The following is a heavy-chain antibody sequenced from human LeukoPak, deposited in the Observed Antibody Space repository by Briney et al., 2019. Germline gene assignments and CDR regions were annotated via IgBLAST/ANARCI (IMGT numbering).Heavy chain of an antibody. Sequence: GGSLRLSCASSGFTFGTYGMNWVRQAPGKGPEWVSYISATGSTIYIADSVKGRFTISRDNAKNSLYLQMNSLRVEDTAVYYCARDAPYAVDYWGQGTLVTVSS. V-gene: IGHV3-48*03. CDR3: ARDAPYAVDY. CDR2: ISATGSTI. CDR1: GFTFGTYG. D-gene: IGHD2-2*01. J-gene: IGHJ4*02.